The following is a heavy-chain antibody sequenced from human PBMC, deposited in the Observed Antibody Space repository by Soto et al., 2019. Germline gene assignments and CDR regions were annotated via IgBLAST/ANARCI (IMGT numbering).Heavy chain of an antibody. V-gene: IGHV4-31*03. D-gene: IGHD3-3*01. Sequence: SETLSLTCTVSGGSISSGGYYWSWIRQHPGKGLEWIGYIYYSGSTYYNPSLKSRVTISVDTSKNQFSLKLSSVTAADTAVYYCAGGGRGYYDFWIDWFDPWGQGTLVTVSS. J-gene: IGHJ5*02. CDR3: AGGGRGYYDFWIDWFDP. CDR1: GGSISSGGYY. CDR2: IYYSGST.